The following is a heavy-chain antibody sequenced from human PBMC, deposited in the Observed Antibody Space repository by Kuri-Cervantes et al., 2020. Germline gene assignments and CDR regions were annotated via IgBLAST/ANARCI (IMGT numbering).Heavy chain of an antibody. CDR2: IKSKTDGGTT. CDR1: VFTFSNAW. D-gene: IGHD3-3*01. V-gene: IGHV3-15*01. Sequence: GESLKISCAASVFTFSNAWMSWVRRAPGKGLEWVGRIKSKTDGGTTDYAAPVKGRFTISRDDSKNTLYLQMNSLKTEDTAVYYCALGGRFLEWLFDYWGQGTLVTVSS. J-gene: IGHJ4*02. CDR3: ALGGRFLEWLFDY.